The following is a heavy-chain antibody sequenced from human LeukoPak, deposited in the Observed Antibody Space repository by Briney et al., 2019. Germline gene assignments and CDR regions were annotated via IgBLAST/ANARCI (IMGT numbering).Heavy chain of an antibody. V-gene: IGHV1-18*01. Sequence: ASVKVSCKASGYTFTSYGISWVRQAPGQGLEWMGWISAYNGNTNYAQKLQGRVTMTTDTSTSTAYMELRSLRSDDTAVYYCARVTIPTVVVPAAIRVPDYWGQGTLVTVSS. CDR1: GYTFTSYG. CDR3: ARVTIPTVVVPAAIRVPDY. J-gene: IGHJ4*02. CDR2: ISAYNGNT. D-gene: IGHD2-2*02.